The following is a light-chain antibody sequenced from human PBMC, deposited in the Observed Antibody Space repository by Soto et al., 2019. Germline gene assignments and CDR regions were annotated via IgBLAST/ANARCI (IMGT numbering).Light chain of an antibody. CDR3: QQNNDLPFT. CDR2: GIS. J-gene: IGKJ3*01. V-gene: IGKV1-33*01. Sequence: DVQMTQSPSSLSASVGDRVTITCQASQDITNNLNWYQQKPGKAPKLLIYGISNLEAGVPSRFSGSGSGTDFTFIISSLQPDAIATYYCQQNNDLPFTLGPGTKVDI. CDR1: QDITNN.